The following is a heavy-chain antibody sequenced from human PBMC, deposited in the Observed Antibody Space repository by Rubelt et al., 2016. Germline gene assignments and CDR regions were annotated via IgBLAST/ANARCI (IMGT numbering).Heavy chain of an antibody. CDR1: GFTFNNAW. CDR3: ARDRAVAGT. D-gene: IGHD6-19*01. Sequence: EVQLVESGGGLVKPGGSLRLSCVVSGFTFNNAWMSWVRQAPGKGLEWVSVLYSGSSTYYADSVKGRFTISRDNAKNSLYLQTNSLRAEDTAVYYCARDRAVAGTWGQGTLVTVSS. CDR2: LYSGSST. V-gene: IGHV3-66*01. J-gene: IGHJ4*02.